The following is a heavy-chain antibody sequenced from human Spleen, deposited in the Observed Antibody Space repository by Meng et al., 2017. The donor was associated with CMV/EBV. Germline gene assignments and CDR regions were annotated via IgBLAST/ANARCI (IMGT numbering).Heavy chain of an antibody. D-gene: IGHD2-2*02. CDR3: ARETIGGGYCGSSSCYTGGVDY. CDR2: TDPRGDTT. J-gene: IGHJ4*02. V-gene: IGHV1-46*01. Sequence: TQWLRQTPGQGLEWIGMTDPRGDTTADVQNFQGRISMTRDTSTNTVYMELRSLRYEDTAVYYCARETIGGGYCGSSSCYTGGVDYWGQGTLVTVSS.